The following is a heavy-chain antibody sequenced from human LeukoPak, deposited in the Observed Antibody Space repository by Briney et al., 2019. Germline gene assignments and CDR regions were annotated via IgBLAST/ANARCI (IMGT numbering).Heavy chain of an antibody. Sequence: SVKVSCKASGGTFSSYAISWVRQAPGQGLEWRGGIIPIFGTANYAQKFQGRVTITTDESTSTAYMELSSLRSEDTAVYYCARVDLWGQRDFRYFWGQGTLVTVSS. CDR1: GGTFSSYA. CDR2: IIPIFGTA. V-gene: IGHV1-69*05. J-gene: IGHJ4*02. CDR3: ARVDLWGQRDFRYF. D-gene: IGHD2/OR15-2a*01.